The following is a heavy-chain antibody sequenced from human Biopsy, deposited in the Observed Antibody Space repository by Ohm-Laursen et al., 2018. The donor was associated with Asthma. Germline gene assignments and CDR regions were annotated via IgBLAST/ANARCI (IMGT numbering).Heavy chain of an antibody. CDR2: IKHDGTEK. V-gene: IGHV3-7*01. CDR1: VFTFSRFG. D-gene: IGHD3-3*02. Sequence: SLRLSCTASVFTFSRFGMHWVRRAPGKGLEWVANIKHDGTEKNHVDSLKGRFTISRDNAKNSLYLQMNSLRAEDTAVYYCARTFHFWSPYHAEHYQLWGQGTLVTVSS. CDR3: ARTFHFWSPYHAEHYQL. J-gene: IGHJ1*01.